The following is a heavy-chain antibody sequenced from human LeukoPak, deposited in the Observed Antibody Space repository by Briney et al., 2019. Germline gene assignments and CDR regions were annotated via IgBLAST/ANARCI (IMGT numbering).Heavy chain of an antibody. Sequence: PGGSLRLSCAASGFTFTDYYMSWIRQAPGKGLEWVSYISSSGRTIYYADSVKGRFTISRDNAKNSLYLQMNSLRAEDTAVYYCARDKRRDDYTVYYFDYWGQGTLVTVSS. CDR1: GFTFTDYY. CDR2: ISSSGRTI. CDR3: ARDKRRDDYTVYYFDY. V-gene: IGHV3-11*04. D-gene: IGHD5-24*01. J-gene: IGHJ4*02.